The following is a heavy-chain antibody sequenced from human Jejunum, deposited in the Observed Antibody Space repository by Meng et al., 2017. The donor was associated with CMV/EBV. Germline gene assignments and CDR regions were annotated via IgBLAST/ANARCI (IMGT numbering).Heavy chain of an antibody. J-gene: IGHJ3*02. CDR1: YW. Sequence: YWMNWVRQAPGRGLEWVANIKRDGSERYYVDSVKGRFTISRDNSKDTLYLQMNSLTREDTGVYYCARESTIFGVVTLTIPIDALDIWGEGTMVTVSS. CDR3: ARESTIFGVVTLTIPIDALDI. V-gene: IGHV3-7*01. D-gene: IGHD3-3*01. CDR2: IKRDGSER.